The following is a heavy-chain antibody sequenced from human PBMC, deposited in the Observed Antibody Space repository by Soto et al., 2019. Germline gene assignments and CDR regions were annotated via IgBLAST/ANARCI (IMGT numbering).Heavy chain of an antibody. CDR1: GGSISSISYY. V-gene: IGHV4-39*01. J-gene: IGHJ6*02. Sequence: TLALPCTFSGGSISSISYYCGFIRQPPGKGLEWIGSIYYSGSTYYNPSLKSRVTISVDTSKNQFSLKLSSVTAADTAVYYCARLGTDYYGMDVWGQGTTVTVSS. CDR3: ARLGTDYYGMDV. CDR2: IYYSGST. D-gene: IGHD2-8*02.